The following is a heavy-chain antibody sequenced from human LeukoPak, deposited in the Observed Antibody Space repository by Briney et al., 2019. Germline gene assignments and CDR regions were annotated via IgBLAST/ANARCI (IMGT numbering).Heavy chain of an antibody. Sequence: GGSLRLSCAASGFTFSNFAMHWVRQAPGKGLEWVAIISYDGSNQYYADSVKGRFTISRDSSQNTLYLQMSSLRAEDTPVYYCARELTGYWQQYWGQGTLVTVSS. D-gene: IGHD3-9*01. CDR2: ISYDGSNQ. CDR1: GFTFSNFA. V-gene: IGHV3-30*04. CDR3: ARELTGYWQQY. J-gene: IGHJ4*02.